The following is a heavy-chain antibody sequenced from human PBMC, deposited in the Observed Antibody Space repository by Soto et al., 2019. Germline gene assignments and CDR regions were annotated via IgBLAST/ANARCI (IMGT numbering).Heavy chain of an antibody. D-gene: IGHD3-10*01. V-gene: IGHV1-69*02. CDR2: IIPILRMA. CDR1: GGTFTSYT. J-gene: IGHJ4*01. Sequence: QVQLVQSGAEVKMPGSSVKVSCTASGGTFTSYTFSWVRQVPGQGLEWMGRIIPILRMADFAQKFQGRVTITADESTSTVDSELSSLRSGDTGVGYCAPRYGSGSASVDYWGHRTLVIVS. CDR3: APRYGSGSASVDY.